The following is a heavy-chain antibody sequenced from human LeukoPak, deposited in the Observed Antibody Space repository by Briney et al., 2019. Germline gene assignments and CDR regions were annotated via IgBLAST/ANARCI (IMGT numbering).Heavy chain of an antibody. D-gene: IGHD2-2*01. CDR3: ARELSCSSTSCYDY. Sequence: PSQTLSLTCTVSGGSISSGDYYWGWIRQPPGKGLEWIGYIYYSGSTYYNPSLKSRVTISVDTSKNQFSLELSSVTAADTAVYYCARELSCSSTSCYDYWGQGTLVTVSS. J-gene: IGHJ4*02. V-gene: IGHV4-30-4*01. CDR1: GGSISSGDYY. CDR2: IYYSGST.